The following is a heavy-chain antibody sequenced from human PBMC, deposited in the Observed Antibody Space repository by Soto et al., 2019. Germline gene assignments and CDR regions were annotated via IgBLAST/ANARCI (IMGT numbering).Heavy chain of an antibody. J-gene: IGHJ4*02. V-gene: IGHV3-11*01. CDR1: GVTLMDEY. D-gene: IGHD2-21*02. Sequence: GESIRLASAACGVTLMDEYVGVILQYQGTGLEWVSYISSSGSTIYYADSVKGRFTISRDNAKNSLYLQMNSLRAEDTAVYYCARDVAYCGGDCYSGFDYWGQGTLVTGFS. CDR3: ARDVAYCGGDCYSGFDY. CDR2: ISSSGSTI.